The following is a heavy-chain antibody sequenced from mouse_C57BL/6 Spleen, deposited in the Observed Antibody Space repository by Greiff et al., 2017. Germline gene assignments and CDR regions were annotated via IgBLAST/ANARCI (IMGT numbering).Heavy chain of an antibody. Sequence: QVQLQQPGAELVKPGASVKLSCKASGYTFTSYWMHWVKQRPGRGLEWIGRIDPTSGDTKYNEKFKSKATLTVDKPSSTAYMQLSSLTAEDSAVCYCARDYGNLYAMDYWGQGTSVTVSS. CDR3: ARDYGNLYAMDY. CDR2: IDPTSGDT. D-gene: IGHD1-1*01. V-gene: IGHV1-72*01. J-gene: IGHJ4*01. CDR1: GYTFTSYW.